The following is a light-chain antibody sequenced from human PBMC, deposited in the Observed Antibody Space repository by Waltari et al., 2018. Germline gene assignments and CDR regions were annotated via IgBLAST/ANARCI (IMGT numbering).Light chain of an antibody. V-gene: IGKV3-15*01. CDR3: QQYNDWPRT. J-gene: IGKJ1*01. CDR2: GAS. Sequence: EIVMTQSPVTLSVSPGERATLSCRASQSVRPNLAWYQQRSGQSPRLLIYGASTRASDIPGRFSGSGSGTDFTLTISSLQSEDFAVYYCQQYNDWPRTFGQGTKVEIK. CDR1: QSVRPN.